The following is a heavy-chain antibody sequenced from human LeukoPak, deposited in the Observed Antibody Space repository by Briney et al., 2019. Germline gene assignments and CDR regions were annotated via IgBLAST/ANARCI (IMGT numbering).Heavy chain of an antibody. D-gene: IGHD1-1*01. CDR1: GFTFSDYY. V-gene: IGHV3-11*06. CDR3: ARDLDGVSFDY. CDR2: ISSSSSYT. Sequence: PGGSLRLSCAASGFTFSDYYMSWIRQAPGKGLEWVSYISSSSSYTNYADSVKGRFTISRDNAKNSLYLQMNSLRAEDTAVYYCARDLDGVSFDYRGQGTLVTVSS. J-gene: IGHJ4*02.